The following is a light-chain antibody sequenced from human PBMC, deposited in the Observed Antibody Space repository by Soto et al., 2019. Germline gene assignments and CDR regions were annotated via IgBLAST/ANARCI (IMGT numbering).Light chain of an antibody. Sequence: IVLTQSPGTLSLSPGERATLSCRASQSVRNNYLAWYQQKNGQAPRLLIYGATNRATGIPDRFGGSGSGTDFTLTISGLEPEDFAMYYCQQYGSSPRTFGQGTKVE. CDR2: GAT. CDR3: QQYGSSPRT. V-gene: IGKV3-20*01. CDR1: QSVRNNY. J-gene: IGKJ1*01.